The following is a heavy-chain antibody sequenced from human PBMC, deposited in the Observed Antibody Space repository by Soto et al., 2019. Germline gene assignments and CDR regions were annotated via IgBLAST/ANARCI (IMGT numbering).Heavy chain of an antibody. CDR3: ARSQSPYTVFDY. V-gene: IGHV4-31*03. CDR2: IHYSGST. D-gene: IGHD2-2*02. J-gene: IGHJ4*02. Sequence: SETLSLTCTVSGGSISSGGYYWSWIRQHPGKGLEWIGYIHYSGSTYYNPSLKSRVTISVDTSKNQFSLKLSSVTAADTAVYYCARSQSPYTVFDYWGQGTLVTVSS. CDR1: GGSISSGGYY.